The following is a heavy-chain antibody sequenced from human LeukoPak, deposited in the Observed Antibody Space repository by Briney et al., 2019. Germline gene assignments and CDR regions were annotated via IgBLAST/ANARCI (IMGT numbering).Heavy chain of an antibody. Sequence: SQTLSLTCAVSGGSISSGDYSWNWIRQPPGKGLEWIGYIYDSGSTYYNPSLKSRVTISVDTSKNQFSLKLSSVTAADTAVYYCARGPEQDQFDYWGQGTLVTVSS. CDR3: ARGPEQDQFDY. J-gene: IGHJ4*02. V-gene: IGHV4-30-4*07. CDR1: GGSISSGDYS. CDR2: IYDSGST. D-gene: IGHD2-15*01.